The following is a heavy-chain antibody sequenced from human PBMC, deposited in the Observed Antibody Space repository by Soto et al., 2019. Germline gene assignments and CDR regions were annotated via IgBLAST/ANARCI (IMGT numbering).Heavy chain of an antibody. V-gene: IGHV4-34*01. CDR3: ARRVTMQYYFDY. Sequence: QVQLQQWGAGLLKPSETLSRTCAVYGGSFSDYYWSWIRQTPGKGLEWIGEITDSGNTNYNPSLKSRVTISVDRSKNQFSQRMISVTAADTAVYYCARRVTMQYYFDYWGQGTLVPVSS. D-gene: IGHD3-10*01. J-gene: IGHJ4*02. CDR1: GGSFSDYY. CDR2: ITDSGNT.